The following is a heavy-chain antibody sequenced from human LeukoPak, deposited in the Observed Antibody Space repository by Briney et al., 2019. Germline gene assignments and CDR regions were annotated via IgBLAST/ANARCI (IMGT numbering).Heavy chain of an antibody. Sequence: SETLSLTCTVSGGSISSYYGSWLRQPAGKGLEWIGRIYTSGSTNYNPSLKSRVTMSVDTSKNQFSLKLSSVTAADTAVYYCASDPGAGTMAGAFDIWGQGTMVTVSS. CDR1: GGSISSYY. CDR3: ASDPGAGTMAGAFDI. V-gene: IGHV4-4*07. CDR2: IYTSGST. J-gene: IGHJ3*02. D-gene: IGHD1-1*01.